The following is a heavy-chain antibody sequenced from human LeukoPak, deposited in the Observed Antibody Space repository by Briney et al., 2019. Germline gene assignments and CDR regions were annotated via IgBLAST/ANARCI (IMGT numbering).Heavy chain of an antibody. CDR1: GGSFSGYC. CDR2: INHSGST. V-gene: IGHV4-34*01. Sequence: SETLSLTCAVYGGSFSGYCWSWIRQPPGKGLEWIGEINHSGSTNYNPSLKSRVTISVDTSKNQFSLKLSSVTAADTAVYYCARHHGYQLLLRFDYWGQGTLVTVSS. D-gene: IGHD2-2*01. CDR3: ARHHGYQLLLRFDY. J-gene: IGHJ4*02.